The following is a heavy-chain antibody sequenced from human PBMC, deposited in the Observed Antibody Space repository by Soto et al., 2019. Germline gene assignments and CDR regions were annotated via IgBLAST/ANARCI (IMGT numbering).Heavy chain of an antibody. J-gene: IGHJ5*02. CDR3: ARGRYCSGGSCYSRWFDP. Sequence: QVQLVQSGAEVKKPGASVKFSCKASGYTFTSYGISWVRQAPGQGLEWMGWISAYNGNTNYAQKLQGRLTMTTDTSKSTAYMELRSLRSDDTAVYYCARGRYCSGGSCYSRWFDPWGQGTLVTVSS. V-gene: IGHV1-18*01. CDR1: GYTFTSYG. CDR2: ISAYNGNT. D-gene: IGHD2-15*01.